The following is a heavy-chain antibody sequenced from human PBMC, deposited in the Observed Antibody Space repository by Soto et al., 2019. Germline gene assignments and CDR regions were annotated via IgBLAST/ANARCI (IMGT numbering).Heavy chain of an antibody. CDR3: ARRGTLQPVVTAARYYYYYGMDV. CDR2: ISAYNGNT. V-gene: IGHV1-18*01. D-gene: IGHD2-21*02. CDR1: GYTFTSYG. J-gene: IGHJ6*02. Sequence: GASVKVSCKASGYTFTSYGISWVRQAPGQGLEWMGWISAYNGNTNYAQKLQGRVTMTTDTSTSTAYMELRSLRSDDTAVYYCARRGTLQPVVTAARYYYYYGMDVWGQGTTVTVSS.